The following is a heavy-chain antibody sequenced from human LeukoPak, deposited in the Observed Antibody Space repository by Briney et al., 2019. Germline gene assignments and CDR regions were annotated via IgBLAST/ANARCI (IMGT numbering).Heavy chain of an antibody. CDR2: ISYSGST. V-gene: IGHV4-61*01. CDR1: GGSVSSGRYY. J-gene: IGHJ3*02. CDR3: ARDLGPRTNIVGLTSRRAFDI. Sequence: SETLSLTCTVSGGSVSSGRYYWTWIRQPPGKALEWIGYISYSGSTNYNPSLKSRVTISVDTSKNQFSLKLSSVTAADTAVYYCARDLGPRTNIVGLTSRRAFDIWGQGTTVTVSS. D-gene: IGHD1-26*01.